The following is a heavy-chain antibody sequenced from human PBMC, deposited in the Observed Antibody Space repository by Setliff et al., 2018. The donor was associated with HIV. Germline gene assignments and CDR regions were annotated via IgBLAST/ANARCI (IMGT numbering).Heavy chain of an antibody. CDR2: IKQGGSEK. CDR1: EFTFSNYW. Sequence: GGSLRLSCTASEFTFSNYWMNWVRQAPGKGLEWVANIKQGGSEKNYVDSVKGRFTISRDNDKNSLYLQMDSLRAEDTAVCYCARDGGMGVYHMDVWGKGTTVTVSS. CDR3: ARDGGMGVYHMDV. D-gene: IGHD2-8*02. V-gene: IGHV3-7*01. J-gene: IGHJ6*03.